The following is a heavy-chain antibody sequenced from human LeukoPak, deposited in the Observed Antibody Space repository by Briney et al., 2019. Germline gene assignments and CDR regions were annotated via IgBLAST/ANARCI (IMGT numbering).Heavy chain of an antibody. CDR2: ISWNSGSI. V-gene: IGHV3-9*01. J-gene: IGHJ4*02. CDR3: AKDIEPAANYYFDY. Sequence: PGGSLRLSCGASGFTFDYYPMPWVRQAPGKGVEWVSGISWNSGSIGYADSVKGRFTISRDNAKNSLYLQMNSLRAEDTGLYYCAKDIEPAANYYFDYWGQRALVTVS. CDR1: GFTFDYYP. D-gene: IGHD2-2*01.